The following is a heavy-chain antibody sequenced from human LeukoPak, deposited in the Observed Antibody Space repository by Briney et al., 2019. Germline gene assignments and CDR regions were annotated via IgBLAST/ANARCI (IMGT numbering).Heavy chain of an antibody. J-gene: IGHJ4*02. D-gene: IGHD4-23*01. Sequence: VGSLRLSCAASGFTFSSYNMNWVRQAPGKGLEWVSYISSRSSTFYYAGSVKGRFTISRDNAKKSLYLQMNSLRDEDTAVYYCARDRGGNEAFDYWGQGTLVTVS. CDR3: ARDRGGNEAFDY. CDR2: ISSRSSTF. CDR1: GFTFSSYN. V-gene: IGHV3-48*02.